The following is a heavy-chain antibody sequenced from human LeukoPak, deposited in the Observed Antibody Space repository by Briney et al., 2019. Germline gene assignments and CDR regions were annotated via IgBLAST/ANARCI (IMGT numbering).Heavy chain of an antibody. Sequence: SETLSLTCAVYGGSFSGYYWSWIRQPPGKGLEWIGEINHSGSTNYNPSLKSRVTISVDTSKNHFSLKLSSVTAADTAVYYCARGRGTYYDFWSGPGGGWFDPWGQGTLVTVSS. CDR1: GGSFSGYY. J-gene: IGHJ5*02. CDR3: ARGRGTYYDFWSGPGGGWFDP. V-gene: IGHV4-34*01. D-gene: IGHD3-3*01. CDR2: INHSGST.